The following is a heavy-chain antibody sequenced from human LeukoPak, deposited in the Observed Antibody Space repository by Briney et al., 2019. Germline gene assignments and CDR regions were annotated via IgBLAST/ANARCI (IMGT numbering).Heavy chain of an antibody. CDR1: GYSFTSYY. D-gene: IGHD4-23*01. V-gene: IGHV1-46*01. CDR3: ARDPSSGNSFYFDY. CDR2: INPSGGST. J-gene: IGHJ4*02. Sequence: GASVNVSCKAAGYSFTSYYMHWVRQAPGQELEWMGIINPSGGSTNYAQKFQGRVTMTRDTSTSTDYMELSSLRSEDTAVYYCARDPSSGNSFYFDYWGQGTLVTVSS.